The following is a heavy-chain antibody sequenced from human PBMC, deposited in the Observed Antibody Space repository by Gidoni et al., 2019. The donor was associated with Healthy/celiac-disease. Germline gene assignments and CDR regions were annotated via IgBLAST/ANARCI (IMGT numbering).Heavy chain of an antibody. V-gene: IGHV3-23*01. CDR2: ISGSCGST. CDR3: AKESDGYCSSTSCYGSHFDY. Sequence: EVLLLESGGGLVQPGGSLRLSCAASGFTFRSYAMGGVRQAPGKGLEWVSAISGSCGSTYYADSVKGRFTISRDNSKNTLYLQMNSLRAEDTAVYYCAKESDGYCSSTSCYGSHFDYWGQGTLVTVSS. J-gene: IGHJ4*02. D-gene: IGHD2-2*03. CDR1: GFTFRSYA.